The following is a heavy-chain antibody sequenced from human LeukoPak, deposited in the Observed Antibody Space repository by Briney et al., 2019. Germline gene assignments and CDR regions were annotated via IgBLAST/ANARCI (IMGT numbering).Heavy chain of an antibody. J-gene: IGHJ5*02. V-gene: IGHV3-74*01. CDR1: GFTFSSYW. CDR3: ARSVVAARYNWFDP. D-gene: IGHD2-15*01. Sequence: GGSLRLSCAASGFTFSSYWMHWVRQAPGKGLVWVSRINSDGSSTSYADSVKGRFTISRDDAKNSLYLQMNSLRAEDTAVYYCARSVVAARYNWFDPWGQGTLVTVSS. CDR2: INSDGSST.